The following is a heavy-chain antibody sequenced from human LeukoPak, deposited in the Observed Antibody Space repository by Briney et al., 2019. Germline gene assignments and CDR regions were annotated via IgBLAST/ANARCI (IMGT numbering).Heavy chain of an antibody. V-gene: IGHV1-18*04. CDR3: ARDLGEYYFDY. J-gene: IGHJ4*02. D-gene: IGHD3-16*01. Sequence: ASVKVSCKASGYTFTGYYMHWVRQAPGQGLEWMGWISAYNGNTNYAQKLQGRVTMTTDTSTSTAYMELRSLRSDDTAVYYCARDLGEYYFDYWGQGTLVTVSS. CDR2: ISAYNGNT. CDR1: GYTFTGYY.